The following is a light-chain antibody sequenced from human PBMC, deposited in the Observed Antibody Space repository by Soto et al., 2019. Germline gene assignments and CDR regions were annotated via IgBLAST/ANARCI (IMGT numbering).Light chain of an antibody. V-gene: IGLV2-14*01. Sequence: QSALTQPASVSGSPGQSITISCTGTSSDVGAYNSVSWYQQHPGKAPKLIIYEVSNRPSGVSNRFSGSKSGNTASLTISGIQAEDEADYYCSSYTSSSTPWVFGGGTKVTVL. CDR1: SSDVGAYNS. J-gene: IGLJ3*02. CDR2: EVS. CDR3: SSYTSSSTPWV.